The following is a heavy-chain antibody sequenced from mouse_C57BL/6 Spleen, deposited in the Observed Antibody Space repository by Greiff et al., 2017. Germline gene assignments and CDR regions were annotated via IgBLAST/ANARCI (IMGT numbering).Heavy chain of an antibody. Sequence: QVQLQQPGAELVKPGASVKMSCKASGYTFTSYWITWVKQRPGQGLEWIGDIYPGSGSTTYNEKFQSKATLTVDTSSSTAYMQLSSRTSEDSAVYYFARREMVTPWFAYWGQGTLGTVSA. D-gene: IGHD2-3*01. V-gene: IGHV1-55*01. J-gene: IGHJ3*01. CDR2: IYPGSGST. CDR3: ARREMVTPWFAY. CDR1: GYTFTSYW.